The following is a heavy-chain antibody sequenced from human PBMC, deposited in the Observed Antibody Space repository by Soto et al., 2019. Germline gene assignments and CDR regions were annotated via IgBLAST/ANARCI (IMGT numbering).Heavy chain of an antibody. CDR3: ARGSALIYGDYPGAGYFDF. Sequence: QLQLQESGPRLVKPSETLSLTCTVSGGSISSYYWRWIRQAPGRGLEWIGFVHYSGTTNYNPSLKSRVDMSLDSSRRQFSLTLNSVTTADTAVSYCARGSALIYGDYPGAGYFDFWGQGILVTVSS. CDR1: GGSISSYY. J-gene: IGHJ4*02. V-gene: IGHV4-59*01. CDR2: VHYSGTT. D-gene: IGHD4-17*01.